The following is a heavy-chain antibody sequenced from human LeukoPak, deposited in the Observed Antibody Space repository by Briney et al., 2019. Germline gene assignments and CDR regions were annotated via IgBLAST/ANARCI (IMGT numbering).Heavy chain of an antibody. CDR2: ISSSSSYI. V-gene: IGHV3-21*01. CDR3: ARAPFMVRDLDY. J-gene: IGHJ4*02. Sequence: GGSLRLSCAASGFTFSSYGMHWVRQAPGKGLEWVSSISSSSSYIYYADSVKGRFTISRDNAKNSLYLQMNSLRAEDTAVYYCARAPFMVRDLDYWGQGTLVTVSS. D-gene: IGHD3-10*01. CDR1: GFTFSSYG.